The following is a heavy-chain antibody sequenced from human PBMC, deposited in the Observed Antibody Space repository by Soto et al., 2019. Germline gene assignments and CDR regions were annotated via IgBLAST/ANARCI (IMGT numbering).Heavy chain of an antibody. Sequence: QITLKESGPTLVKPTQTLTLTCTFYGFSLSTSAVGVCWIRQPPGKALEWLAFIYWDDDKRYSPSLKSSLTITKDTSKNQVVLAMTNMDSVDTATYYCAHLVVAGLTYYFDDWGQGTLVTVSS. D-gene: IGHD2-15*01. J-gene: IGHJ4*02. CDR2: IYWDDDK. V-gene: IGHV2-5*02. CDR1: GFSLSTSAVG. CDR3: AHLVVAGLTYYFDD.